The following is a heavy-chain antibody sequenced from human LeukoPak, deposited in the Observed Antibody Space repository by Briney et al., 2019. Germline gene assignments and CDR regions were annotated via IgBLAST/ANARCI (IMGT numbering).Heavy chain of an antibody. CDR2: IYYSGST. CDR3: ARGIAAAGFDP. D-gene: IGHD6-13*01. Sequence: SETLSLTCTVSGGSISSISYYWGWVRQPPGRGLEWIGSIYYSGSTYYNPSLKSRVTISVDTSKNQFSLKLSSVTAADTAVYYCARGIAAAGFDPWGQGTLVTVSS. CDR1: GGSISSISYY. J-gene: IGHJ5*02. V-gene: IGHV4-39*01.